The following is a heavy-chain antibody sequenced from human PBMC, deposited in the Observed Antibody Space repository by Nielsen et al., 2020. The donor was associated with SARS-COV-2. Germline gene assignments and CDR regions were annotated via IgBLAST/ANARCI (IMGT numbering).Heavy chain of an antibody. CDR3: AKDNLAYYDILTGYGLDAFDI. CDR1: GYSFTSYW. D-gene: IGHD3-9*01. CDR2: ISGSGGST. V-gene: IGHV3-23*01. J-gene: IGHJ3*02. Sequence: GESLKISCKGSGYSFTSYWISWVRQAPGKGLEWVSAISGSGGSTYYADSVKGRFTISRDNSKNTLYLQMNSLRAEDTAVYYCAKDNLAYYDILTGYGLDAFDIWGQGTMVTVSS.